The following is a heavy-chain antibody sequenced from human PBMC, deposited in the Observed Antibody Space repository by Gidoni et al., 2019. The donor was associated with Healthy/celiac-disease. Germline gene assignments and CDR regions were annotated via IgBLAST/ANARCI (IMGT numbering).Heavy chain of an antibody. Sequence: PGKGLEWLGYIYYSGSTNYNPSLKCRVTISVDTSKNQFSLKLSSVTAADTAVYYCARDIGARYAAAGTRSYYYGMDVWGQGTTVTVSS. D-gene: IGHD6-13*01. V-gene: IGHV4-59*01. CDR3: ARDIGARYAAAGTRSYYYGMDV. J-gene: IGHJ6*02. CDR2: IYYSGST.